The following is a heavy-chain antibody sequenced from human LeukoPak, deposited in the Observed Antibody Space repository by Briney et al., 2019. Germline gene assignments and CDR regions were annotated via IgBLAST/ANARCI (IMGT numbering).Heavy chain of an antibody. D-gene: IGHD2-15*01. CDR1: GFTFSSYA. V-gene: IGHV3-30-3*01. CDR3: ARTLDIVVVVAAKDVIGISNMPDYYYGMDV. Sequence: GGSLRLSCAASGFTFSSYAMHWVRQAPGKGLEWVAVISYDGSNKYYADSVKGRFTISRDNSKNTLYLQMNSLRAEDTAVYYCARTLDIVVVVAAKDVIGISNMPDYYYGMDVWGQGTTVTVSS. CDR2: ISYDGSNK. J-gene: IGHJ6*02.